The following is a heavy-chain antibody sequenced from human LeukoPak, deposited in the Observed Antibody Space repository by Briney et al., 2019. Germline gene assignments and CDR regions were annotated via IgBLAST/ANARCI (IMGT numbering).Heavy chain of an antibody. V-gene: IGHV4-34*01. CDR2: INHSGST. D-gene: IGHD3-10*01. CDR3: ARGRYYGSGSYSH. J-gene: IGHJ4*02. CDR1: GGSFSGYY. Sequence: PSETLSLTCAVYGGSFSGYYWSWIRQPPGKGLEWIGEINHSGSTNYNPSLKSRVTISVDTSKNQFSLKLSSVTAADTAVYYCARGRYYGSGSYSHWGQGTLVPVSS.